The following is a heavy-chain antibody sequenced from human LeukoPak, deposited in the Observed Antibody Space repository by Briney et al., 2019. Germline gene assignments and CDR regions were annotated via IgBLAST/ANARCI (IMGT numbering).Heavy chain of an antibody. J-gene: IGHJ4*02. V-gene: IGHV3-48*03. CDR3: AREVMVRGEYGFDY. CDR2: ISSTTGSTI. CDR1: GFTFSSYE. D-gene: IGHD3-10*01. Sequence: PGGSLRLSCAAAGFTFSSYEMNWVRQAPGKGLEWVSHISSTTGSTIYYADSVKGRFTISRDNAKNSLYLQMNSLRAEDTAVYYCAREVMVRGEYGFDYWGQGTLVTVSS.